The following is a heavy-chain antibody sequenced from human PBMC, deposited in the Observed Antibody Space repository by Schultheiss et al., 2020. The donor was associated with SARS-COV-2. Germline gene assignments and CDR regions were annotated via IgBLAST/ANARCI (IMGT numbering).Heavy chain of an antibody. V-gene: IGHV3-49*04. CDR3: AKGGVGATSDY. D-gene: IGHD1-26*01. CDR2: IRSKAYGGTT. J-gene: IGHJ4*02. CDR1: GFTFGDYA. Sequence: GGSLRLSCTASGFTFGDYAMSWVRQAPGKGLEWVGFIRSKAYGGTTEYAASVKGRFTISRDDSKSIAYLQMNSLKTEDTAVYYCAKGGVGATSDYWGQGTLVTVSS.